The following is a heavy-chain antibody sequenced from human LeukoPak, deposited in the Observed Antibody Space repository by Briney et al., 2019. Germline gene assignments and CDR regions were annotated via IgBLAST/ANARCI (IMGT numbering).Heavy chain of an antibody. D-gene: IGHD5-12*01. CDR3: ARVGYSGYDSRPVFNY. CDR1: GYNFFTYG. J-gene: IGHJ4*02. V-gene: IGHV1-18*01. CDR2: ISPHNGNA. Sequence: ASVKVSCKASGYNFFTYGITWVRQAPGQGLEWMGWISPHNGNANYAQKFQDRVTITRATSASTAYMELSSLRSEDTAVYYCARVGYSGYDSRPVFNYWGQGTLVTVSS.